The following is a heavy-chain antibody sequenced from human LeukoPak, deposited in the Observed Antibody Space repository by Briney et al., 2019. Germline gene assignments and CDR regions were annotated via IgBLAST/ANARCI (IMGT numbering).Heavy chain of an antibody. Sequence: PSETLSLTCTVSGGSISSYYWSWIRQPPGKGLEWIGYIYYSGSTNYNPSLKSRVTMSVDTSKNQFSLKLSSVTAADTAVYYCARTLYCGGDCPWGQGTLIAVSS. CDR1: GGSISSYY. CDR3: ARTLYCGGDCP. J-gene: IGHJ5*02. D-gene: IGHD2-21*02. V-gene: IGHV4-59*01. CDR2: IYYSGST.